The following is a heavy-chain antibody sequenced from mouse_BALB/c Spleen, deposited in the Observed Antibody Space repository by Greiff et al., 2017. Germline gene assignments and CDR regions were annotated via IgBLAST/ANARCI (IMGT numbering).Heavy chain of an antibody. J-gene: IGHJ2*01. V-gene: IGHV3-5*02. CDR2: IYYSGTI. D-gene: IGHD2-2*01. Sequence: EVKVEQSGPGLVKPSHTVSLTCTVTGFSITTGNYRWIWIRQVPGNKLEWIGYIYYSGTITYNPSLTSPTTITRDTSKTQFFLELNCLTAEDTATYYCARYGYDGFDDWGQGTTLTVSS. CDR1: GFSITTGNYR. CDR3: ARYGYDGFDD.